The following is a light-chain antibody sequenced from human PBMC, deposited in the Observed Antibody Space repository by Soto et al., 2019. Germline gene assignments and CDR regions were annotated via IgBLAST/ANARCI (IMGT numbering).Light chain of an antibody. CDR1: SSNIGSNP. CDR3: AAWDDSPNGVL. Sequence: QSVLTQPPSASGTPGQRVTISCSGSSSNIGSNPVHWYQQVPGTAPKLLIHNNNQRPSGVPARFSGSKSGTSASLAISGLXXXXXXXYYCAAWDDSPNGVLFGGGTKLTV. CDR2: NNN. J-gene: IGLJ2*01. V-gene: IGLV1-44*01.